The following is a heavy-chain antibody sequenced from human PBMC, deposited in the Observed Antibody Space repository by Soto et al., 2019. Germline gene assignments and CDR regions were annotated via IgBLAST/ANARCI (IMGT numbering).Heavy chain of an antibody. CDR3: GRDQGGEFLKGSGMDV. CDR2: IYYSGET. V-gene: IGHV4-59*01. CDR1: GDSISRYY. Sequence: QVQLQESGPGLVKPSETLSLTCTVSGDSISRYYWSWIRLSPGKGLEWIGYIYYSGETNYNPSVKSRATISVDSTKNQFSLKLSSVTAADTAVYYCGRDQGGEFLKGSGMDVWGQGTTVTVSS. J-gene: IGHJ6*02. D-gene: IGHD3-10*01.